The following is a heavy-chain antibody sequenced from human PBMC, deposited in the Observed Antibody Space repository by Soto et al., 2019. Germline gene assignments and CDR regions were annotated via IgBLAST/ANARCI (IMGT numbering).Heavy chain of an antibody. CDR2: ISGSGIST. CDR3: AKNSESSAYSSFDY. J-gene: IGHJ4*02. D-gene: IGHD3-22*01. Sequence: EVQLLESGGGLVQPGGSLRLSCAASGLNFSSYAMSWVRQAPGKGLEWVSGISGSGISTYYSDSVKGRFTISRDNSKNTLYLQMNSLRAEDTAVYYGAKNSESSAYSSFDYWGQGTLVTVSS. V-gene: IGHV3-23*01. CDR1: GLNFSSYA.